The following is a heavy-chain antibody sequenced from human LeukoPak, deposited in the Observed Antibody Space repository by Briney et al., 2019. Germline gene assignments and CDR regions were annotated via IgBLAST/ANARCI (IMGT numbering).Heavy chain of an antibody. CDR1: GFTFSSYE. D-gene: IGHD3-10*01. CDR2: ISSSGSTI. CDR3: ARSNRRGLINGFGYYFDY. V-gene: IGHV3-48*03. Sequence: GGSLRLSCAASGFTFSSYEMNWVRQAPGKGLEWVSYISSSGSTIYYADSVKGRFTISRDNAKNSLYLQMNSLRAEDTAVYYCARSNRRGLINGFGYYFDYWGQGTLVTVSS. J-gene: IGHJ4*02.